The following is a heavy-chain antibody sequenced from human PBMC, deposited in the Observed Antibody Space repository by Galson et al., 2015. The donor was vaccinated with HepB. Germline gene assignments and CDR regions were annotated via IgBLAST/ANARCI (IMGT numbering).Heavy chain of an antibody. J-gene: IGHJ4*02. CDR1: EFTFSSYW. CDR3: ARDSSSRGKNDYGDPGVY. Sequence: SLRLSCAASEFTFSSYWMSWFRQAPGKGLEWVANIKQDGSEKYYADSVKGRFTISRDNAKKSLYLQMNSLSVEDTAVYFCARDSSSRGKNDYGDPGVYWGQGTLVTVSS. V-gene: IGHV3-7*01. D-gene: IGHD4-17*01. CDR2: IKQDGSEK.